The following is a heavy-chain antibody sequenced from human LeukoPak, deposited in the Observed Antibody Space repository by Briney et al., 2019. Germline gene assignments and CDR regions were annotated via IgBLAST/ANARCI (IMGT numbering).Heavy chain of an antibody. Sequence: GASVKVSCKASGYTFTSYGISWVRQAPGQGLEWMGWISAYNGNTNYAQKLQGRVTMTTDTSTSTAYMELRSLRSDDTAVYYCARVVSPGQTEWSLRGYFDYWGQGTLVTVSS. D-gene: IGHD3-3*01. CDR2: ISAYNGNT. J-gene: IGHJ4*02. CDR3: ARVVSPGQTEWSLRGYFDY. CDR1: GYTFTSYG. V-gene: IGHV1-18*01.